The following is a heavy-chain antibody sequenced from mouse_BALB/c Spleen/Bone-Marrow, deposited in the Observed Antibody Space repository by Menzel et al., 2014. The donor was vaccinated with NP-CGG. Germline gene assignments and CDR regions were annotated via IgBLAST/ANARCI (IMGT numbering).Heavy chain of an antibody. Sequence: LQQSGSELVRPGASVKLSCKASGYTFTGYWMHWVKPRHGQGLEWIGNIYPGSGSTNYDEKFKSKGTLTVDTSSSTAYMHLSSLTSEDSAVYYCTRGYYPYYYAMDYWGQGTSVTVSS. CDR2: IYPGSGST. CDR1: GYTFTGYW. J-gene: IGHJ4*01. V-gene: IGHV1S22*01. CDR3: TRGYYPYYYAMDY. D-gene: IGHD2-3*01.